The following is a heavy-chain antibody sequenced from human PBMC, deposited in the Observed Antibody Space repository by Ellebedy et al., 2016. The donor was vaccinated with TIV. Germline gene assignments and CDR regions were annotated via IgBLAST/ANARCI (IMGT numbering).Heavy chain of an antibody. Sequence: AASVKVSCKASGGTFSSYAISWVRQVPGQGLEWMGGVLPRFGRPNSAQKFQGRVTITADESSSTAYMELSGLRSDDTAVYYWARDSGANFLGLSFGLWGRGTLVTVSS. CDR1: GGTFSSYA. J-gene: IGHJ2*01. D-gene: IGHD4/OR15-4a*01. V-gene: IGHV1-69*13. CDR2: VLPRFGRP. CDR3: ARDSGANFLGLSFGL.